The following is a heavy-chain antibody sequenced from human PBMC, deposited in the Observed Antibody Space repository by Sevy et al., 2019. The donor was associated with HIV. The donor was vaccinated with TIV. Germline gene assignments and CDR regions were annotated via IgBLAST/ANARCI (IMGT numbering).Heavy chain of an antibody. CDR1: GFTVSSNY. D-gene: IGHD6-13*01. J-gene: IGHJ3*02. CDR3: ARARHKQQLPDNDAFDI. V-gene: IGHV3-53*01. CDR2: IYSGGST. Sequence: GGSLRLSCAASGFTVSSNYMSWVRQAPGKGLEWVSVIYSGGSTYYADSVKGRSTISRDNSKNTLYLQMNSLRAEDTAVYYCARARHKQQLPDNDAFDIWGQGTMVTVSS.